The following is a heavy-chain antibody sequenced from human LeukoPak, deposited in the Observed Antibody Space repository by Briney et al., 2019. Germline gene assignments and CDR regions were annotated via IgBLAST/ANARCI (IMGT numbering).Heavy chain of an antibody. D-gene: IGHD3-22*01. J-gene: IGHJ4*02. CDR3: ARSPRWDSSGYLDY. V-gene: IGHV4-34*01. Sequence: PSETLSLTCAVYGGSFSGYYWSWIRQPPGKGLEWIGEINHSGSTNYNPSLKSRVTISVDTSKNQFSLKLSSVTAADTAVYYCARSPRWDSSGYLDYWGQGTLVTVSS. CDR1: GGSFSGYY. CDR2: INHSGST.